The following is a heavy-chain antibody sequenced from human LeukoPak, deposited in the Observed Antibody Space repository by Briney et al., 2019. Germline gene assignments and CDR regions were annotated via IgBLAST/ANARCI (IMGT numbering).Heavy chain of an antibody. V-gene: IGHV3-21*04. CDR2: ISSSSSYI. CDR1: GFTFSSYS. Sequence: GGSLRLSCAASGFTFSSYSMNWVRQAPGKGLEWVSSISSSSSYIYYADSVKGRFTISRDNSKNTLYLQMNSLRAEDTAVYYCAKDQGFDYWGQGTLVTVSS. CDR3: AKDQGFDY. J-gene: IGHJ4*02.